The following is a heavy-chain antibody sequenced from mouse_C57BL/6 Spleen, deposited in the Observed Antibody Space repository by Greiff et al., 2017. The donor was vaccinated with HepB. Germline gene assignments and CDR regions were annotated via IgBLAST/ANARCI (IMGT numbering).Heavy chain of an antibody. J-gene: IGHJ1*03. V-gene: IGHV5-6*02. CDR1: GFTFSSYG. Sequence: EVMLVESGGDLVKPGGSLKLSCAASGFTFSSYGMSWVRQTPDKRLEWVATISSGGSYTYYPDSVKGRFTISRDNAKNTLYLQMSSLKSEDTAMYYCARDYYGSSYGVWGTGTTVTVSS. CDR2: ISSGGSYT. CDR3: ARDYYGSSYGV. D-gene: IGHD1-1*01.